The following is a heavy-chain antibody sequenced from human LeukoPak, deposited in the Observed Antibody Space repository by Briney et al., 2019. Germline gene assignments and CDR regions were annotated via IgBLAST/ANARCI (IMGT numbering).Heavy chain of an antibody. V-gene: IGHV4-59*02. CDR1: GGSVSDYY. CDR2: IYHTGST. Sequence: SETLSLTCTISGGSVSDYYWSWIRQSPGKGLEWIGYIYHTGSTSYSPSLKSRVTISADTSQNQFSLKLSSVTAADTAVYYCARYTDIVATMVDTAIHFMDYWGQGTLVTVSS. CDR3: ARYTDIVATMVDTAIHFMDY. D-gene: IGHD5-12*01. J-gene: IGHJ4*02.